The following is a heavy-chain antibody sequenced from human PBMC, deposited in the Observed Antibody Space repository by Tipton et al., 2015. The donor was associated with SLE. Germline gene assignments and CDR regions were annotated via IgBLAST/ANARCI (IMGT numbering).Heavy chain of an antibody. CDR1: GGSISSGGYY. CDR3: ARRPAGSGHGAFDI. J-gene: IGHJ3*02. CDR2: IYYSGST. Sequence: TLSLTCTVSGGSISSGGYYWSWIRQHPGKGLEWIGYIYYSGSTYYNPSLKSRVTISADTSKNQFSLKLSSVTAADTAVYYCARRPAGSGHGAFDIWGQGTMVTVSS. D-gene: IGHD3-10*01. V-gene: IGHV4-31*03.